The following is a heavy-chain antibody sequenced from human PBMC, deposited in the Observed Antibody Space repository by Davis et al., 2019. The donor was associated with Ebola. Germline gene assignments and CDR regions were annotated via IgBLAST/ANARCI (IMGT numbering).Heavy chain of an antibody. Sequence: ASVKGSCKASGYTFTGYYFHWVRQAPGQGLEWMGWINPNSGGRNYAQKFQDRVTMTRDTSINTVYMQLSGVTSDDTAVYFCARESGYCSSTSCSKQSFDYWGQGTLVTVSS. CDR3: ARESGYCSSTSCSKQSFDY. CDR1: GYTFTGYY. V-gene: IGHV1-2*02. J-gene: IGHJ4*02. D-gene: IGHD2-2*01. CDR2: INPNSGGR.